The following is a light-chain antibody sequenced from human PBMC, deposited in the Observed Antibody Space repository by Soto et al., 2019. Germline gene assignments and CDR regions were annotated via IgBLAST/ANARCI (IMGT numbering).Light chain of an antibody. Sequence: EIVLMQSPGTLSLSPGERATLSCRASQSVSSSYLAWYQQKPGQAPRLLIYGASSRATGIPDRFSGSGSGTDFTLTISRLEPEDFAGYYCQQYDSSPLTFGGGTKVEIK. V-gene: IGKV3-20*01. CDR3: QQYDSSPLT. CDR1: QSVSSSY. CDR2: GAS. J-gene: IGKJ4*01.